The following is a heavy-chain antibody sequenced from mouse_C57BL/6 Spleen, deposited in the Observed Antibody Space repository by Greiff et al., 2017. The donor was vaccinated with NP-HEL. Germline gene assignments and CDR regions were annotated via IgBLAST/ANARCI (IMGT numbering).Heavy chain of an antibody. CDR2: IHPNSGST. D-gene: IGHD1-1*01. V-gene: IGHV1-64*01. CDR1: GYTFPSYW. J-gene: IGHJ3*01. Sequence: QVQLQQPGAELVKPGASVKLSCKASGYTFPSYWMHWVKQRPGQGLEWIGMIHPNSGSTNYNEKFKSKATLTVDKSSSTAYMQLSSLTSEDSAVYYCAREGFLNYYGSSYEAWFAYWGQGTLVTVSA. CDR3: AREGFLNYYGSSYEAWFAY.